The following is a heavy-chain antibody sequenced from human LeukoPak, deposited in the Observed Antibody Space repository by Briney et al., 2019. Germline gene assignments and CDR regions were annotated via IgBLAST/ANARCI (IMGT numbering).Heavy chain of an antibody. D-gene: IGHD4-11*01. CDR3: ARDSSPFDY. Sequence: KPSQTLSLNCTVSGGSISSADYYWTWIRQPPGKGLEWIGYIYYSGTTYYNPSLKSRVTISLDTSKNQFSLKLSSVTAADTAVYYCARDSSPFDYWGQGTLVTVSS. CDR2: IYYSGTT. CDR1: GGSISSADYY. J-gene: IGHJ4*02. V-gene: IGHV4-30-4*08.